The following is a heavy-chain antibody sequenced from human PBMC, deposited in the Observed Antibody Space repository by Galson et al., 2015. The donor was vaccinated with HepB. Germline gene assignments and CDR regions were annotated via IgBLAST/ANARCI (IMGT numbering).Heavy chain of an antibody. J-gene: IGHJ3*02. CDR3: ARDLEVATILGAFDI. V-gene: IGHV3-30*04. CDR2: ISYDGSNK. D-gene: IGHD5-24*01. CDR1: GFTFSSYA. Sequence: SLRLSCAASGFTFSSYAMHWVRQAPGKGLEWVAVISYDGSNKYYADSVKGRFTISRDNSKNTLYLQMNSLRAEDTAVYYCARDLEVATILGAFDIWGQGTIVTVSS.